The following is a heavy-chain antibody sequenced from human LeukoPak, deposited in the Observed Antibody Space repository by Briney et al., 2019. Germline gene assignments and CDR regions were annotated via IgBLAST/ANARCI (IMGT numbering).Heavy chain of an antibody. J-gene: IGHJ4*02. V-gene: IGHV1-18*01. Sequence: GASVKVSCNASGYMPTYYGISWVRQAPGQGLEWMGWISAHNGNTNYAQKFQGRVTMTTDSSTNTAYMELRSLRSDDTAVYYCASGTYATMDYWGQGTLVTVSS. CDR2: ISAHNGNT. CDR1: GYMPTYYG. CDR3: ASGTYATMDY. D-gene: IGHD1-26*01.